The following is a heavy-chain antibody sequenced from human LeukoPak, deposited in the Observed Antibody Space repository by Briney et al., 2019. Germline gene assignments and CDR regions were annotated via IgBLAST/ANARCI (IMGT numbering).Heavy chain of an antibody. V-gene: IGHV3-21*01. Sequence: SGGSLRLSCAASGFTFSSFTMNWVRQAPGKGLEWVSSISSSSSYIYSAGSVKGRFTISRDNARNSLYLRMNSLRAEDTAVYYCARGPGAYSSSPIDYWGQGTLVTVSS. CDR3: ARGPGAYSSSPIDY. J-gene: IGHJ4*02. CDR2: ISSSSSYI. D-gene: IGHD6-6*01. CDR1: GFTFSSFT.